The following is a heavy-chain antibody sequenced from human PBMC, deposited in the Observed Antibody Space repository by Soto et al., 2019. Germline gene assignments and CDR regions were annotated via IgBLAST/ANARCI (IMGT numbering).Heavy chain of an antibody. V-gene: IGHV5-10-1*01. Sequence: PGESLKISCKGSGYSFTTYWISWVRQMPGKGLEWMGRIDPSDSYTNYSPSFRGHVIISIDKSISTAYLQWSSLKASDTAMYYCARHGDIATRRSANDYWDQGALVTVSS. CDR2: IDPSDSYT. CDR1: GYSFTTYW. J-gene: IGHJ4*02. CDR3: ARHGDIATRRSANDY. D-gene: IGHD6-6*01.